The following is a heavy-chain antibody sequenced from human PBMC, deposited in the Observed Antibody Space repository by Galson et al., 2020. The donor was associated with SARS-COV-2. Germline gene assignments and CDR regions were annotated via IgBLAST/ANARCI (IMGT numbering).Heavy chain of an antibody. CDR3: ARDEGDYYYFYGMDV. Sequence: GGSLRLSCAGSGFIFSSHAIHWVRQAPGRGLEWVAVISYDGSEKYYADSVKGQFTISRDNSKNTLYLQMNSLRAEDTAIYYCARDEGDYYYFYGMDVWGQGTTVTVSS. V-gene: IGHV3-30*04. CDR1: GFIFSSHA. D-gene: IGHD3-10*01. CDR2: ISYDGSEK. J-gene: IGHJ6*02.